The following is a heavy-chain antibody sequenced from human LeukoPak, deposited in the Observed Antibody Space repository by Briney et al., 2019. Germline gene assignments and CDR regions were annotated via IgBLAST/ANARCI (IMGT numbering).Heavy chain of an antibody. CDR3: ARDKGSGQWKSDY. CDR1: GFTFSSYS. CDR2: ISSSSSYI. D-gene: IGHD6-19*01. Sequence: GGSLRLSCAASGFTFSSYSMNWVRQAPGKGLEWVSSISSSSSYIYYADSVKGRFTISRDNAKNSLYLQMNSLRAEDTAVYCCARDKGSGQWKSDYWGQGTLVTVSS. V-gene: IGHV3-21*01. J-gene: IGHJ4*02.